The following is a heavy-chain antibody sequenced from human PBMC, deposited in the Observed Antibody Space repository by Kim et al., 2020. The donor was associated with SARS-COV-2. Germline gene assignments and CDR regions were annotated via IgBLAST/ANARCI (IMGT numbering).Heavy chain of an antibody. CDR3: AGDKGKDCGGDCPDGLDV. CDR1: GYTFTSYY. Sequence: ASVKVSCKASGYTFTSYYMHWVRQAPGQGLEWMGIINPSGGSTSYAQKFQGRVTMTRDTSTSTVYMELSSLRSEDTAGYYCAGDKGKDCGGDCPDGLDVWGQGTTVTVS. V-gene: IGHV1-46*01. D-gene: IGHD2-21*02. J-gene: IGHJ6*02. CDR2: INPSGGST.